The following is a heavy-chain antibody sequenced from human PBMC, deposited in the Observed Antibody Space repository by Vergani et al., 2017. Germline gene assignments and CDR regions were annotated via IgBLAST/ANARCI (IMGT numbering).Heavy chain of an antibody. V-gene: IGHV3-33*01. CDR2: IWYDGSNK. Sequence: VQLVESGGGVVQPGRSLRPSCAAPGFTFSSYGMHWVRQAPGKGLEWVAVIWYDGSNKYYADSVKGRFTIARDNSKNTLYLQMNSLRAEDTAVYYCARERRVDGSRALDYWGQGTLVTVSS. CDR1: GFTFSSYG. D-gene: IGHD5-24*01. CDR3: ARERRVDGSRALDY. J-gene: IGHJ4*02.